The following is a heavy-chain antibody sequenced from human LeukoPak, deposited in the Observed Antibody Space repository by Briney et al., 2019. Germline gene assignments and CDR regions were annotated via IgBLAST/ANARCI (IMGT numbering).Heavy chain of an antibody. CDR2: ISGSGGST. Sequence: GGSLRLSCAASGFTFSSYAMSWVRQAPGKGLEWVSAISGSGGSTYYADSVKGRFTISRDNSKNTLYLQMNSLRAEDTAVYYCAKASPGPYDTAMALFDYWGQGTLVTVSS. V-gene: IGHV3-23*01. D-gene: IGHD5-18*01. CDR1: GFTFSSYA. J-gene: IGHJ4*02. CDR3: AKASPGPYDTAMALFDY.